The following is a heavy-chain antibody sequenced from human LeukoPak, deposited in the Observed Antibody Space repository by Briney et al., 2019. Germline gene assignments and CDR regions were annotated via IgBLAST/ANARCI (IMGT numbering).Heavy chain of an antibody. CDR2: VTSSSSTI. Sequence: GGSLRLSCAASGSTFNAYTMSWVRQAPGKGLEWVSYVTSSSSTIYYADSVKGRFTISRDNAQNSLYLQMNNLSDEDTAVYFCARVTPGAVNFDYWGQGTLVTVSS. CDR1: GSTFNAYT. D-gene: IGHD1-26*01. V-gene: IGHV3-48*02. CDR3: ARVTPGAVNFDY. J-gene: IGHJ4*02.